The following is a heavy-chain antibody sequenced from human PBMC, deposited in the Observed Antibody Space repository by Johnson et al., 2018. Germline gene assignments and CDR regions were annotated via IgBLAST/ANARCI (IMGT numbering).Heavy chain of an antibody. CDR1: GFTVSASY. CDR2: IYIDGST. Sequence: VQLVQSGGGLIQPGGSLRLSCAASGFTVSASYMRWVRQAPGKGLEWVSAIYIDGSTYYADSVKGRFTISRDNSVNTLYLQMNSLRAEDTAVYYCARSRGAPRSSGLTVDFQHWGQGTLVTVSS. D-gene: IGHD6-19*01. J-gene: IGHJ1*01. CDR3: ARSRGAPRSSGLTVDFQH. V-gene: IGHV3-53*01.